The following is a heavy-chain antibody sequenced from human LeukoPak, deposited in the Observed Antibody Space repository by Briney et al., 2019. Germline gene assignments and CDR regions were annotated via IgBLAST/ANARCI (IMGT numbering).Heavy chain of an antibody. V-gene: IGHV3-74*01. CDR3: ARDSLSSGPDWFDP. J-gene: IGHJ5*02. CDR2: INGDGSAI. D-gene: IGHD6-6*01. CDR1: GFTFSSYW. Sequence: GGSLRLSCAASGFTFSSYWMHWVRQAPGKGLVWVSRINGDGSAINYADSVKGRFTISRDNAKNTLYLQMNSLRAEDTAVYYCARDSLSSGPDWFDPWGQGTLVTASS.